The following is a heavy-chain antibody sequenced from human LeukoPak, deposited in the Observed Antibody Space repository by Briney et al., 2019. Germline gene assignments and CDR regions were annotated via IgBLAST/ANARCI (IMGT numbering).Heavy chain of an antibody. Sequence: GGSLRLSCAASGFTFSSYWMSWVRQAPGKGLEWVANIKQDGSEKYYVDSVKGRFTISRDNAKNSLYLQMNSLRAEDTAVYYCARDVDTAMAYYYYYMDVWGKGTTVTVSS. CDR1: GFTFSSYW. V-gene: IGHV3-7*01. CDR3: ARDVDTAMAYYYYYMDV. J-gene: IGHJ6*03. CDR2: IKQDGSEK. D-gene: IGHD5-18*01.